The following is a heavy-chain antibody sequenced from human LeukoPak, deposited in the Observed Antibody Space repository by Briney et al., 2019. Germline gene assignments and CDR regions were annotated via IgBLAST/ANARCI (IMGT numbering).Heavy chain of an antibody. CDR3: ARISLLGLVPAVGFNDY. V-gene: IGHV3-21*01. CDR1: GFTFSRST. J-gene: IGHJ4*02. D-gene: IGHD1-26*01. CDR2: IHSDGSYM. Sequence: GGSLRLSCAASGFTFSRSTMNWVRQAPGKGLEWVSSIHSDGSYMYYVDSVKGRFTISRDNAKNSLFLQMNSLGAEDTAVYYCARISLLGLVPAVGFNDYWGQGTSVTVSS.